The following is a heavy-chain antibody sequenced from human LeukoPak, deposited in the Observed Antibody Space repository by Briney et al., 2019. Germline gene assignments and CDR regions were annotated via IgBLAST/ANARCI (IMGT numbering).Heavy chain of an antibody. CDR2: ISGSGNNI. D-gene: IGHD2-8*02. CDR3: AKGWWSDS. Sequence: PGGSLRLSCAASGFTFINSAMSWVRQAPGKGLEWVSTISGSGNNIYYADSVKGRFTISRDNSKNTSSPHMNSLSAEDTAIYYCAKGWWSDSWGQGTLVTVSS. V-gene: IGHV3-23*01. J-gene: IGHJ4*02. CDR1: GFTFINSA.